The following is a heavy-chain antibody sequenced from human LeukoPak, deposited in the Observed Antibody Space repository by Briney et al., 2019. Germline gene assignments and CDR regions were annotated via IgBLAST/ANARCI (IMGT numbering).Heavy chain of an antibody. D-gene: IGHD4-23*01. J-gene: IGHJ4*02. CDR3: ARQHYGGNSVPWDY. CDR1: GYTFTTYG. CDR2: ISAYNGNT. V-gene: IGHV1-18*01. Sequence: ASVKVSCKASGYTFTTYGISWVRQAPGQGLGWMGWISAYNGNTKFAQSLQDRVTMTTDTSTSTAYMELRSLRSDDTAVYYCARQHYGGNSVPWDYWGQGTLVTVSS.